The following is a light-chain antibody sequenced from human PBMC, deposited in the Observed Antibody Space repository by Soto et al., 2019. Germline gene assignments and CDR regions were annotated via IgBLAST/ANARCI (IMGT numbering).Light chain of an antibody. CDR3: YSYTTSSTRV. CDR1: SSDVGAYNY. Sequence: QSALTQPASVSGSPGQSITISCTGTSSDVGAYNYVSWYQQHPGKAPKLMIYDVSNRPSGVSNRFSGSKSGNTASLTISGLQAEDEADYSCYSYTTSSTRVFGGGTKVTVL. J-gene: IGLJ2*01. V-gene: IGLV2-14*01. CDR2: DVS.